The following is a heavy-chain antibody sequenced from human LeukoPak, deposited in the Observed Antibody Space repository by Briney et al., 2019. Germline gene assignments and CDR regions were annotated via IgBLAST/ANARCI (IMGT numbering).Heavy chain of an antibody. V-gene: IGHV3-30*18. CDR1: GFTFSSYG. Sequence: GRSLRLSCAASGFTFSSYGMHWVRQAPGKGLEWVAVIWYGGSNKYYADSVKGRFTISRDNSKNTLYLQMNSLRAEDTAVYYCAKDSCSSTSCYGEGFDYWGQGTLVTVSS. J-gene: IGHJ4*02. D-gene: IGHD2-2*01. CDR3: AKDSCSSTSCYGEGFDY. CDR2: IWYGGSNK.